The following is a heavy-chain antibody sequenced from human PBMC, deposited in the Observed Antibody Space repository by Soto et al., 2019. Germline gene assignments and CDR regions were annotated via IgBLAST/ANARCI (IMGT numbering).Heavy chain of an antibody. CDR1: GFTFSSYA. V-gene: IGHV3-30-3*01. CDR2: ISYDGSNK. J-gene: IGHJ6*02. CDR3: ARDGRLMTTVTHYYYYGMAV. Sequence: PGGSLRLSCAASGFTFSSYAMHWVRQAPGKGLEWVAVISYDGSNKYYADSVKGRFTISRDNSKNTLYLQMNSLRAEDTAVYYCARDGRLMTTVTHYYYYGMAVWGQGTTVTVSS. D-gene: IGHD4-17*01.